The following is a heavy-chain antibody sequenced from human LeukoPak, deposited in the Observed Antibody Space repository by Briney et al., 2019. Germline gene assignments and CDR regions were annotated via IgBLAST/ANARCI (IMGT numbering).Heavy chain of an antibody. D-gene: IGHD1-26*01. J-gene: IGHJ4*02. Sequence: SGTLSLTCTVSGGSISSSSYYWGWIRQPPGKGLEWIGSIYYSGSTYYNPSLKSRVTISVDTSKNQFSLKLSSVTAADTAVYYCATLKNSGSSSTFDYWGQGTLVTVSS. CDR1: GGSISSSSYY. V-gene: IGHV4-39*07. CDR2: IYYSGST. CDR3: ATLKNSGSSSTFDY.